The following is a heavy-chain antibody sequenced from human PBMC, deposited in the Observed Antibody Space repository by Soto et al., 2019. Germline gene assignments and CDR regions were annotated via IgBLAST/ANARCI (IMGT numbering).Heavy chain of an antibody. V-gene: IGHV1-69*01. D-gene: IGHD3-10*01. CDR3: ARESGDYGRPYFDY. CDR2: IIPIFETT. Sequence: QLVQSGAEVKKPGSSVKVSCKASGGTFTSFPFSWVRQAPGQGLEWMGGIIPIFETTNYAQKFRGRLTITADESTTTAYMELTSLTSEDTAVYFCARESGDYGRPYFDYWGQGTLVTVSS. J-gene: IGHJ4*02. CDR1: GGTFTSFP.